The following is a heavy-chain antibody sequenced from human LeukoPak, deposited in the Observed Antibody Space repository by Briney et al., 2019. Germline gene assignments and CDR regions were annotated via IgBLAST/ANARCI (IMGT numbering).Heavy chain of an antibody. J-gene: IGHJ4*02. D-gene: IGHD3-10*01. CDR3: ARDRDGLWFGELFIDY. CDR2: ISSSSSTI. V-gene: IGHV3-48*02. CDR1: GFTFSSYS. Sequence: GESLRLSCAASGFTFSSYSMNWVRQAPGKGLEWVSYISSSSSTIYYADSVKGRFTISRDNAKNSLYLQMNSLRDEDTAVYYCARDRDGLWFGELFIDYWGQGTLVTVSS.